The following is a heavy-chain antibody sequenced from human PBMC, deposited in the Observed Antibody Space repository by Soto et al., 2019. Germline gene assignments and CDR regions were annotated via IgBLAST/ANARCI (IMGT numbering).Heavy chain of an antibody. CDR2: ISYDGSNK. J-gene: IGHJ3*02. Sequence: QVQLVESGGGVVRPGRSLRLSCAASGFTFSSYAMHWVRQAPGKGLEWVAVISYDGSNKYYADSVKGRFTISRDNSKNTLYLQMNSLRAEDTAVYYCARDGGMGQWLVREDAFDIWGQGTMVTVSS. CDR3: ARDGGMGQWLVREDAFDI. V-gene: IGHV3-30-3*01. D-gene: IGHD6-19*01. CDR1: GFTFSSYA.